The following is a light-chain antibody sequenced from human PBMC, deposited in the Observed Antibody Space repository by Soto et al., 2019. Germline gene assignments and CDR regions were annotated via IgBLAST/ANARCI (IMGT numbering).Light chain of an antibody. J-gene: IGKJ2*01. V-gene: IGKV1-39*01. CDR3: QQTYTAPRT. CDR2: GAT. CDR1: QNIYNY. Sequence: DIQMTQSPSYLPTSVGDRVTITCRASQNIYNYVTWYQQKPGKAPRRLVFGATRVQNGIPSRFSGTGSETDFTLTINDVQPEDFTTYFCQQTYTAPRTFGQGTTLEI.